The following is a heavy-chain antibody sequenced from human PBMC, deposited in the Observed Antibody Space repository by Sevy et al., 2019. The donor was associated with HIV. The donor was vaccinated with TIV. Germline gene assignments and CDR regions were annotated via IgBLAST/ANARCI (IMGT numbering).Heavy chain of an antibody. Sequence: GGSLRRSCAASGFTFSDFWMSWVRQAPGKGLNWVANIKRDGSERYYADSMKGRFTISRDNAKNLLYLQMNSLTDEDTAVYYCAREWSWAYFDSWGQGTLVTVSS. CDR1: GFTFSDFW. D-gene: IGHD1-26*01. V-gene: IGHV3-7*03. CDR3: AREWSWAYFDS. J-gene: IGHJ4*01. CDR2: IKRDGSER.